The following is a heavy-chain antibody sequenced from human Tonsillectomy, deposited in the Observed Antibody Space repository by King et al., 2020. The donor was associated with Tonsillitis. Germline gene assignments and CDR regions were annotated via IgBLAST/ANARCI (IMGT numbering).Heavy chain of an antibody. D-gene: IGHD3-3*01. CDR1: GFTFDDYA. V-gene: IGHV3-9*01. Sequence: VQLVESGGGLAQPGRSLRLSCAASGFTFDDYAMHWVRQAPGKGLEWVSGISWYSGSIGYADSVKGRFTISRDNAKNSLYLQMNSLRAEDTALYYCAKDLGLEWLSGCFDPWGQGTLVTVSS. J-gene: IGHJ5*02. CDR3: AKDLGLEWLSGCFDP. CDR2: ISWYSGSI.